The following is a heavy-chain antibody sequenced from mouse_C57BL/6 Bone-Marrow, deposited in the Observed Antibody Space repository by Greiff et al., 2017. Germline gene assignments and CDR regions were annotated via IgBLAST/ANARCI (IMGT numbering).Heavy chain of an antibody. V-gene: IGHV1-72*01. J-gene: IGHJ2*01. CDR3: ARGGLTGNYFDY. CDR2: IDPNSGGT. Sequence: VKLMESGAELVKPGASVKLSCKASGYTFTSYWMHWVKQRPGRGLEWIGRIDPNSGGTKYNEKFKSKATLTVDKPSSTAYMQLSSLTSEDSAVYYCARGGLTGNYFDYWGQGTTLTVSS. CDR1: GYTFTSYW. D-gene: IGHD4-1*01.